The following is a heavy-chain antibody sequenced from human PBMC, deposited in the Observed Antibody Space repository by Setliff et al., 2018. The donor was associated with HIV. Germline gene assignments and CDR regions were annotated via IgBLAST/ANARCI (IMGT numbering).Heavy chain of an antibody. CDR2: IKEDGGEK. V-gene: IGHV3-7*03. J-gene: IGHJ6*03. CDR3: ARVDGSSSWFYYYYYYMDI. CDR1: GFTFSNAW. Sequence: PGGSLRLSCAASGFTFSNAWMSWVRQAPGKGLEWVANIKEDGGEKYYVDSVKGRFTISRDNAKKSLFLQMNSLRAEDTAVYYCARVDGSSSWFYYYYYYMDIWGQGTLVTVSS. D-gene: IGHD6-13*01.